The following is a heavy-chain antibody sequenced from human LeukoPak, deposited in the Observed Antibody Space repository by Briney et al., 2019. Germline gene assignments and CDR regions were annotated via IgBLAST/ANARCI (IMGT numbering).Heavy chain of an antibody. CDR1: GGSFSHYY. Sequence: SETLSLTCAVYGGSFSHYYWSWIRQPPGKGLEWIGGINHSGSTNYNPSLKSRVTISVDTSKNQFSLKLSSVTAADTAVYYCARSVRGVIPPLRGVYYYYYMDVWGKGTTVTISS. CDR3: ARSVRGVIPPLRGVYYYYYMDV. V-gene: IGHV4-34*01. J-gene: IGHJ6*03. D-gene: IGHD3-10*02. CDR2: INHSGST.